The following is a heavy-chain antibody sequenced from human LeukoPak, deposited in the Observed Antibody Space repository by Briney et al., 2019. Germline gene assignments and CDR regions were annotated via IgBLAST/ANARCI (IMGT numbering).Heavy chain of an antibody. CDR1: GFTFDDYA. D-gene: IGHD4-23*01. Sequence: GGSLRLSCAASGFTFDDYAMHWVRQAPGKVLEWVSGISWRSDSVDYAESVKGRFTISRDNSKNSLYLQMNSLRADDTALYYCAKDWSYGGNSWKYFGSWGQGILVTVSS. J-gene: IGHJ4*02. CDR3: AKDWSYGGNSWKYFGS. V-gene: IGHV3-9*01. CDR2: ISWRSDSV.